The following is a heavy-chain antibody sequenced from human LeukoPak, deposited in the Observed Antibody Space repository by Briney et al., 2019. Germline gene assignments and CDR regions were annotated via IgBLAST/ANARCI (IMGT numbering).Heavy chain of an antibody. D-gene: IGHD3-22*01. CDR2: IFTTGST. J-gene: IGHJ4*02. CDR1: GGSIGNFY. Sequence: PSETLSLTCTVSGGSIGNFYWNWIRQPAGKGLEWIGRIFTTGSTNYNPSLKSRVTMAVDTSKNQFSLRLSSVTAADTAVYYCARDGFYDSSGYYYNWVFDYWGQGTLVTVSS. V-gene: IGHV4-4*07. CDR3: ARDGFYDSSGYYYNWVFDY.